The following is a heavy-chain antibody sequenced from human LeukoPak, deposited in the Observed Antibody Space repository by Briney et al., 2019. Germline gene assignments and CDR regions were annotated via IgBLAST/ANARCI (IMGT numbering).Heavy chain of an antibody. D-gene: IGHD3-22*01. CDR3: ARYVDYYASSGYYY. J-gene: IGHJ4*02. CDR1: GGTFSSYA. CDR2: IIPIFGTA. Sequence: SVKVSCKASGGTFSSYAISWVRQAPGQGLEWMGGIIPIFGTANYAQKFQGRVTITADESTSTAYMELSSLRSEDTAVYYCARYVDYYASSGYYYWGQGTLVTVSS. V-gene: IGHV1-69*13.